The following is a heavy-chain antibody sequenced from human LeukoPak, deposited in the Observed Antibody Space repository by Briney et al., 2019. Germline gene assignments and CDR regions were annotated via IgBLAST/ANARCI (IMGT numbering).Heavy chain of an antibody. J-gene: IGHJ4*02. CDR2: INPNSGGT. CDR1: GYTFTGYY. CDR3: ARGLTYYYEFREIDY. V-gene: IGHV1-2*02. D-gene: IGHD3-22*01. Sequence: ASVKVSCKASGYTFTGYYMHWVRQAPGQGLEWMGCINPNSGGTNYAQKFQGRVTMTRDTSISTAYMELSRLRSDDTAVYYCARGLTYYYEFREIDYWGQGTLVTVSS.